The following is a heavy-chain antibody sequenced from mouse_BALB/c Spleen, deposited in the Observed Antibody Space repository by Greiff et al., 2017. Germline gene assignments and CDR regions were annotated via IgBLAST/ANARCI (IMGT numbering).Heavy chain of an antibody. Sequence: DVKLVESGGGLVQPGGSRKLSCAASGFTFSSFGMHWVRQAPEKGLEWVAYISSGSSTIYYADTVKGRFTISRDNPKNTLFLQMTSLRSEDTAMYYCARRMINYAMDYWGQGTSVTVSS. CDR3: ARRMINYAMDY. D-gene: IGHD2-4*01. CDR2: ISSGSSTI. J-gene: IGHJ4*01. CDR1: GFTFSSFG. V-gene: IGHV5-17*02.